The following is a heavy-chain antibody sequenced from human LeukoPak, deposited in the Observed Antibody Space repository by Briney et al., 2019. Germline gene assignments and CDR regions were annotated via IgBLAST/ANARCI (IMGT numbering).Heavy chain of an antibody. CDR3: AKAMGATLFDY. V-gene: IGHV3-53*01. CDR1: GFTFINAW. CDR2: IYGGGST. D-gene: IGHD1-26*01. J-gene: IGHJ4*02. Sequence: GGSLRLSCAASGFTFINAWMSWVRQAPGKGLEWVSLIYGGGSTYYADSVKGRFTISRDKSKNTLYLQMNSLRAGDTAVYYCAKAMGATLFDYWGQGTLVTVSS.